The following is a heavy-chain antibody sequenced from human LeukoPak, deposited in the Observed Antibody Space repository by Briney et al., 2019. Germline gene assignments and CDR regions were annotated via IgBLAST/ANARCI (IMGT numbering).Heavy chain of an antibody. J-gene: IGHJ4*02. CDR3: ARDEYDSSGYYLN. Sequence: ASVKVSCKASGYTFTSYYMHWVRQAPGQGLEWMGIINPSGGSTSYAQKFQGRVTMTRDTSISTAYMELSRLRSDDTAVYYCARDEYDSSGYYLNWGQGTLVTVSS. D-gene: IGHD3-22*01. CDR2: INPSGGST. V-gene: IGHV1-46*01. CDR1: GYTFTSYY.